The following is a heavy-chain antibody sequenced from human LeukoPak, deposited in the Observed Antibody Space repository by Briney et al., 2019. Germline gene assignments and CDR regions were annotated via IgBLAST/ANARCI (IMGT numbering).Heavy chain of an antibody. Sequence: SETLSLTCAVSDYSISSGYYWGWIRQPPGKGLEWSGSVYQSGSTYYSPSLKSRVTISVDTSNNQFSLKLTSVTAADTAIYYCARHPDLRWPRSFDYWGQGTLVSVSS. CDR2: VYQSGST. CDR1: DYSISSGYY. V-gene: IGHV4-38-2*01. J-gene: IGHJ4*02. D-gene: IGHD2-21*01. CDR3: ARHPDLRWPRSFDY.